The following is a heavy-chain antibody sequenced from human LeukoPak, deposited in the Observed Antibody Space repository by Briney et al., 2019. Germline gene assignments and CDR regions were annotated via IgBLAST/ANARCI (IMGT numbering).Heavy chain of an antibody. CDR1: GGSISGSSYY. D-gene: IGHD6-19*01. CDR3: ARRLQWLFQYYFDY. J-gene: IGHJ4*02. Sequence: SETLSLTCTVSGGSISGSSYYWGWIRQPPGKGLEWIGSIYYSGSTYYNPSLKSRVTISVDTSKNQFSLKLSSVTAADTAVYYCARRLQWLFQYYFDYWGQGTLVTVSS. V-gene: IGHV4-39*01. CDR2: IYYSGST.